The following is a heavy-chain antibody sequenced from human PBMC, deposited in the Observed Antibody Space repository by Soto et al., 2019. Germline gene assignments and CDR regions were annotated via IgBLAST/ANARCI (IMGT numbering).Heavy chain of an antibody. CDR1: GFNFRGYW. CDR2: MNEDGSEI. V-gene: IGHV3-7*01. D-gene: IGHD2-2*01. CDR3: ARDVGFDYAN. J-gene: IGHJ4*02. Sequence: EVQLVGSGGALVQPGGSLRISCVVSGFNFRGYWMSWVRQAPGKGLEWVATMNEDGSEIYYVGSVKGRFAISRDNDENSLHLQMNSVSAEDTGVYFCARDVGFDYANWGQGTLVSVSS.